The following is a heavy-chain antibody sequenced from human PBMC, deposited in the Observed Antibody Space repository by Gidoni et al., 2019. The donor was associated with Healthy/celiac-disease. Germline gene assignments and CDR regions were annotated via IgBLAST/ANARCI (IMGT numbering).Heavy chain of an antibody. CDR2: IWYDGSNK. V-gene: IGHV3-33*01. CDR1: GFTFSSYG. D-gene: IGHD4-17*01. J-gene: IGHJ5*02. CDR3: ARDDYGDGGSWFDP. Sequence: QVQLVESGGGVVQPGRSLRLSCAASGFTFSSYGMHWVRQAPGKGLEWVAVIWYDGSNKYYADSVKGRFTISRDNSKNTLYLQMNSLRAEDTAVYYCARDDYGDGGSWFDPWGQGTLVTVSS.